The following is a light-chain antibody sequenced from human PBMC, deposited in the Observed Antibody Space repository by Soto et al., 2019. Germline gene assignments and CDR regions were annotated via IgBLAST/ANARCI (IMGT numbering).Light chain of an antibody. Sequence: DIQMTQSPSTLSAPVGDRVTITCWASQSISSWLAWYQQKPGKAPKLLIYKASSLESGVPSRFSGSGSGTEFTLTISSLQPDDFATYYCRQYNSYPWTFGQGTKVDIK. CDR3: RQYNSYPWT. CDR1: QSISSW. CDR2: KAS. J-gene: IGKJ1*01. V-gene: IGKV1-5*03.